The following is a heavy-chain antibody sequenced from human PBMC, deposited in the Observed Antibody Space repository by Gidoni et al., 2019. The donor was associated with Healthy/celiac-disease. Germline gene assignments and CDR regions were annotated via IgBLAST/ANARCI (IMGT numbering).Heavy chain of an antibody. J-gene: IGHJ3*02. D-gene: IGHD3-22*01. CDR3: ARETDGSSGYQTHAFDI. Sequence: QVQLVQSGAEVKKPGASVKVSCKASGYTSTSYYMHWVRQAPGQGLEWMGIINPSGGSTSYAQKFQGRVTMTRDTSTSTVYMELSSLRSEDTAVYYCARETDGSSGYQTHAFDIWGQGTMVTVSS. V-gene: IGHV1-46*01. CDR2: INPSGGST. CDR1: GYTSTSYY.